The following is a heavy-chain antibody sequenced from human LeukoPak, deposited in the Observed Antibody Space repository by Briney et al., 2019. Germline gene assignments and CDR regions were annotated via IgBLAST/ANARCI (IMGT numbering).Heavy chain of an antibody. V-gene: IGHV3-74*01. CDR2: INSEGSDT. D-gene: IGHD3-10*01. CDR1: GITLSSYW. J-gene: IGHJ4*02. CDR3: AMRGGSGELPM. Sequence: PGGSLRLSCAASGITLSSYWMDWVRQAPGKGRVWVSRINSEGSDTAYADSVKGRFTISRDSAKNTLYLRMNSLRVEDTAVYYCAMRGGSGELPMWGQGTLVTVSS.